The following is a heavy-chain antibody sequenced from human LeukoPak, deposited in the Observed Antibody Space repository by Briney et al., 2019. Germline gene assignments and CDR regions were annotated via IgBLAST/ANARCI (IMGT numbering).Heavy chain of an antibody. CDR2: IIPIFGTA. Sequence: SVKVSCKASGGTFSSYAISWVRQAPGQGLEWMGRIIPIFGTANYAQKFQGRVTITTDKSTSTAYMELSSLRSEDTAVYYCARYSSSSFAFDIWGQGTMVTVSS. D-gene: IGHD6-6*01. CDR3: ARYSSSSFAFDI. CDR1: GGTFSSYA. V-gene: IGHV1-69*05. J-gene: IGHJ3*02.